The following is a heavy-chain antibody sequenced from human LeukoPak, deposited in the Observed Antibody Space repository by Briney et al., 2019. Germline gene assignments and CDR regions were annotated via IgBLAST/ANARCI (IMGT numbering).Heavy chain of an antibody. V-gene: IGHV3-74*01. CDR1: GFSFTTHW. CDR3: ARELPFDY. CDR2: ISSDGTTT. D-gene: IGHD2-15*01. Sequence: PAGSLRLSCAASGFSFTTHWMHWVRHVPRQGLMWVSRISSDGTTTYYADSVKGRFTISRDNTKNILYLQMNSLRAEDTAVYYCARELPFDYWGQGTLVTVSS. J-gene: IGHJ4*02.